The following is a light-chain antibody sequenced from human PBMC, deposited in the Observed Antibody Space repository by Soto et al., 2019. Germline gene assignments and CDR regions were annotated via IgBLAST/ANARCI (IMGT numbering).Light chain of an antibody. Sequence: EIVMTQSPATLSVSPGERATLSCRASQSVSSNLAWYQQKPGQAPRLLIYDASTRATGIPARFSGSGSGTEFTLTISSLQFYDFATSSTQKYNNSPRTFRQGTKV. CDR3: QKYNNSPRT. CDR2: DAS. CDR1: QSVSSN. V-gene: IGKV3-15*01. J-gene: IGKJ1*01.